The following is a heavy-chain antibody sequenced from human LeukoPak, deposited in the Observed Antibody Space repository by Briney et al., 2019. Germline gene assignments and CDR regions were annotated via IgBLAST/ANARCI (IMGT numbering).Heavy chain of an antibody. J-gene: IGHJ3*02. CDR2: VTANGGGT. CDR1: GFTFDDYA. D-gene: IGHD1-14*01. CDR3: AKILNPHAFDI. V-gene: IGHV3-43*02. Sequence: GGSLRLSCAASGFTFDDYAMPWVRQAPGKGPEWVSYVTANGGGTYYADSVKGRFVISRDNSKNSLYLQMNILRPEDTALYYCAKILNPHAFDIWGQGTMVTVSS.